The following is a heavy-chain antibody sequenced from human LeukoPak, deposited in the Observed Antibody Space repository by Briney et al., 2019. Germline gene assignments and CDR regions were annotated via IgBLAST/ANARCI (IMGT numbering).Heavy chain of an antibody. J-gene: IGHJ4*02. CDR1: GFTFSSYW. CDR2: IRQDGSEK. CDR3: ARLANYDSSGYFDY. Sequence: GGSLRLSCAASGFTFSSYWMIWVRQAPGKGLEWVANIRQDGSEKYYVASVRGRFTISRDNAKNSLYLQMNSLRGEDTAVYYCARLANYDSSGYFDYWGQGTLVTVSS. V-gene: IGHV3-7*01. D-gene: IGHD3-22*01.